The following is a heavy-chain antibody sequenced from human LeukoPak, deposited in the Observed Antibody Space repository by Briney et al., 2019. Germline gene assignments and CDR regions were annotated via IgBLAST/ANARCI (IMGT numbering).Heavy chain of an antibody. CDR2: ISSSGSTI. J-gene: IGHJ4*02. CDR1: GFTFSSYE. D-gene: IGHD2-15*01. CDR3: ARDRRGIVVVGKHWDCFDY. V-gene: IGHV3-48*03. Sequence: GGSLRLSCAASGFTFSSYEMNWVRQAPGKGLEWVSYISSSGSTIYYADSVKGRFTISRDNAKNSLYLQMNSLRAEDTAVYYCARDRRGIVVVGKHWDCFDYWGQGTLVTVSS.